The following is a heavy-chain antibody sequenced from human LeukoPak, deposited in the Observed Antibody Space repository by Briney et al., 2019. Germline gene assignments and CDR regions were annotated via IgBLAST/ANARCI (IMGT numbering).Heavy chain of an antibody. Sequence: SVKVSCKASGDTFGNYDVTWVRQAPGQGLEWMGRIIPVFDTAKYAQNFQGRVTMTTDESSSTAYMELYSLRSEDTAVYYCALSAEKQLVYFDFWGQGTLVTVSS. D-gene: IGHD6-13*01. J-gene: IGHJ4*02. V-gene: IGHV1-69*05. CDR2: IIPVFDTA. CDR3: ALSAEKQLVYFDF. CDR1: GDTFGNYD.